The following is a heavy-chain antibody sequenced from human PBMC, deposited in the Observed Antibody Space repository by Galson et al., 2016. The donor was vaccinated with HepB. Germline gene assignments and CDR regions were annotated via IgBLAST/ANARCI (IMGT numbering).Heavy chain of an antibody. Sequence: SLRLSCAVSGFTFRSYWMSWVRQAPGRGLEWVANIKQDGSEKYYLDSVKGRFTISRDNAKNSLSLQMNSLRVEDTAVYYCAKEISVAGVNGLPSDYWGQGTLVTVSS. D-gene: IGHD6-19*01. CDR2: IKQDGSEK. J-gene: IGHJ4*02. CDR3: AKEISVAGVNGLPSDY. V-gene: IGHV3-7*03. CDR1: GFTFRSYW.